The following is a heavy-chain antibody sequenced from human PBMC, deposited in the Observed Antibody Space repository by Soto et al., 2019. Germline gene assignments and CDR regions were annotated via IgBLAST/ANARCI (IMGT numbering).Heavy chain of an antibody. CDR2: IYYSGST. D-gene: IGHD3-3*01. J-gene: IGHJ5*02. CDR3: ARQGRRDTRPTSIFGVVVTKPDIWFDP. CDR1: GGSISSSSYY. V-gene: IGHV4-39*01. Sequence: SETLSLTCTVSGGSISSSSYYWGWIRQPPGKGLEWIGSIYYSGSTYYNPSLKSRVTISVDTSKNQFSLKLTSVTAADTAVYYCARQGRRDTRPTSIFGVVVTKPDIWFDPWGLGTLVTVSS.